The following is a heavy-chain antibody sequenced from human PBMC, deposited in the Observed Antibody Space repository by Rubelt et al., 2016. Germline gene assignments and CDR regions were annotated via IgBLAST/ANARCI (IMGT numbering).Heavy chain of an antibody. Sequence: QVQLQESGPGMVKPSETLSLTCTVSGGSISSYFWNWIRHPPGKGLEWIGYIYDSWKTNYNPSLKYRVTITVETSKNQFSRRRSSATAADTAVFYCARGECYYDNNHGMDVWGQGTTVTVSS. D-gene: IGHD3-22*01. CDR1: GGSISSYF. V-gene: IGHV4-59*01. CDR2: IYDSWKT. J-gene: IGHJ6*02. CDR3: ARGECYYDNNHGMDV.